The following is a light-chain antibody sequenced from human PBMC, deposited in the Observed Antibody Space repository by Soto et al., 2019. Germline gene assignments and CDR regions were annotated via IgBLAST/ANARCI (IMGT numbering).Light chain of an antibody. CDR2: DVT. CDR3: CSYAGDGAVV. Sequence: QSALSQPASVSGSPGQSIPISCTGTSSDVGTYNHVSWYQQHPGRAPKLMIYDVTRRPSGVSNRFSGSKSGNTASLTISGLQAEDEADYYCCSYAGDGAVVFGGGTKLTVL. J-gene: IGLJ2*01. CDR1: SSDVGTYNH. V-gene: IGLV2-23*02.